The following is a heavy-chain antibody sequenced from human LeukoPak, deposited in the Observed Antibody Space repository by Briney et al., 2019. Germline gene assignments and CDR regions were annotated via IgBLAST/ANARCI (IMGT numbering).Heavy chain of an antibody. D-gene: IGHD3-22*01. CDR2: IYSGGST. CDR3: ARIGMHYYDSSGGPDY. J-gene: IGHJ4*02. V-gene: IGHV3-53*01. CDR1: GFTVSSYY. Sequence: GGSLRLSCAASGFTVSSYYMSWVRQAPGKGLERVSVIYSGGSTYYADSVKGRFTISRDNSKNTLYLQMNSLRAEDTAVYYCARIGMHYYDSSGGPDYWGQGTLVTVSS.